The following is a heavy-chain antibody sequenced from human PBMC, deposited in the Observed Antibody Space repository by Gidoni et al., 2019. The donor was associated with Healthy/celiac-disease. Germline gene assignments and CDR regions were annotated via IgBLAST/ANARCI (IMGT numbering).Heavy chain of an antibody. V-gene: IGHV3-33*01. D-gene: IGHD1-26*01. CDR2: IWYDGSNK. CDR1: GFTFSRYC. J-gene: IGHJ6*02. CDR3: ARVNIVGATTHYYYYGMDV. Sequence: QVQLVESGGGVVQPGRSLRLSCAASGFTFSRYCMHWVRQAPGKGLEWVAVIWYDGSNKYYADSVKGRFTISRDNSKNTLYLQMNSLRAEDTAVYYCARVNIVGATTHYYYYGMDVWGQGTTVTVSS.